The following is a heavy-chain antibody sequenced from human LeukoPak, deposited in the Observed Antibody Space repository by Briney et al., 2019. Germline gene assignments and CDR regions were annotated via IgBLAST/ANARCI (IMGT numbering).Heavy chain of an antibody. Sequence: SETLSLTCTVSGGSISSSSYYWGWIRQPPGKGLEWIGSIYYSGSTYYTPSLKSRVTISVDTSKNQFSLKLSSVTAADTAVYYCARHSGYSYGYYFDYWGQGTLVTVSS. D-gene: IGHD5-18*01. V-gene: IGHV4-39*01. CDR1: GGSISSSSYY. J-gene: IGHJ4*02. CDR3: ARHSGYSYGYYFDY. CDR2: IYYSGST.